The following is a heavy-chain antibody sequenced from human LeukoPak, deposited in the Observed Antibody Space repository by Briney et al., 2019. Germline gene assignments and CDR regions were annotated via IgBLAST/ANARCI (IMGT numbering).Heavy chain of an antibody. J-gene: IGHJ5*02. CDR1: GGSISSSSYY. Sequence: PSETLSLTCTVSGGSISSSSYYWGWIRQPPGKGLEWIGSIYYSGSTYYNPSLKSRVTISVDTSKNQFSLKLSSVTAADTAVYYCARPSGYNWFDPWGQGTLVTVSS. V-gene: IGHV4-39*01. CDR2: IYYSGST. CDR3: ARPSGYNWFDP. D-gene: IGHD6-25*01.